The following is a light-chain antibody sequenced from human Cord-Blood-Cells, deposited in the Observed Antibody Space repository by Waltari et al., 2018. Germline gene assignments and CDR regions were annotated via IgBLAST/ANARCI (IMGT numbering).Light chain of an antibody. CDR2: DAS. CDR1: QDISNY. V-gene: IGKV1-33*01. J-gene: IGKJ4*01. CDR3: QQYDNLLT. Sequence: DIQMTQSPSSLSASVGDRVTITCQASQDISNYLNLYQQKPGKAPKLLIYDASNLETGVPSRFSGSGSVTDFTFTISSLQPEDIATYYCQQYDNLLTFGGGTKVEIK.